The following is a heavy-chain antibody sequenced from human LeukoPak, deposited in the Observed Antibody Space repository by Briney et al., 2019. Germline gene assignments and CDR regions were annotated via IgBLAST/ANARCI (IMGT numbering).Heavy chain of an antibody. D-gene: IGHD1-26*01. CDR2: IYPGDFDT. CDR1: GYILNSYW. CDR3: ARQSDGGGSYPGY. J-gene: IGHJ4*02. V-gene: IGHV5-51*01. Sequence: GESLKISCKGSGYILNSYWIAWVRQMPGKGLEWMGIIYPGDFDTTYSPSFQGQVTISVDKSTTTAHLQWSSLKASDTAMYYCARQSDGGGSYPGYWGQGTLVTVSS.